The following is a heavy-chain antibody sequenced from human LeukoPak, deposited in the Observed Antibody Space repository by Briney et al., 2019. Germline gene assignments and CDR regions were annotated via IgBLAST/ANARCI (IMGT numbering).Heavy chain of an antibody. J-gene: IGHJ3*02. CDR1: GFTFSSYS. V-gene: IGHV3-21*01. D-gene: IGHD4-17*01. CDR3: ARDLWYGDYLTQSDAFDI. CDR2: ISSSSSYI. Sequence: GGSLRLSCAASGFTFSSYSMNWVRQAPGKGLEWVSSISSSSSYIYYADSVKGRFTISRDNAKNSLYLQMNSLRAEDTAVYYCARDLWYGDYLTQSDAFDIWGQGTMVTVSS.